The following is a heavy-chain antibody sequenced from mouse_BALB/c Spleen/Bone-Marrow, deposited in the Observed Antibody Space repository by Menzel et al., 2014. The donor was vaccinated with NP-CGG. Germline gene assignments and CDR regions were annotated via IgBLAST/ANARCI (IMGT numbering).Heavy chain of an antibody. CDR2: IWSGGST. CDR3: ARNYYGSSYYAIDY. J-gene: IGHJ4*01. D-gene: IGHD1-1*01. CDR1: GFSLTSYG. Sequence: VKLMESGPGLVQPSQSLSITCTVSGFSLTSYGVHWVRQSPGKGLEWLGVIWSGGSTDYNAAFISRLSISKDNSKSQVFFKMNSLQANDTAIYYCARNYYGSSYYAIDYWGQGTSVTVSS. V-gene: IGHV2-2*02.